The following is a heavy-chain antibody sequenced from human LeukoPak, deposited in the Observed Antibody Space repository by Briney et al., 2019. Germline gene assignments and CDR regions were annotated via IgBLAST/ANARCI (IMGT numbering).Heavy chain of an antibody. CDR3: AKEVVSRISSWYYFDY. CDR1: GGSISSSSYY. Sequence: SETLSLTCTVSGGSISSSSYYWGWIRQPPGKGLEWIGSIYYSGSTYYNPSLKSRVTINPDTSKNQFSLQLNSVTPEDTAIYYCAKEVVSRISSWYYFDYWGQGTLVTVSS. D-gene: IGHD6-13*01. CDR2: IYYSGST. J-gene: IGHJ4*02. V-gene: IGHV4-39*02.